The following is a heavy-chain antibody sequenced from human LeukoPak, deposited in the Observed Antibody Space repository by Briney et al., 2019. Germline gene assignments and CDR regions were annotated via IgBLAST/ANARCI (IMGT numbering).Heavy chain of an antibody. Sequence: PSETLSLTCTVSGGSISSGDYYWSWIRQPPGKGLEWIGYIYYSGSTYYNPSLKSRVTISVDTSKNQFSLKLSSVTAADTAVYYCARFIVGATTFDYWGQGTLVTVSS. D-gene: IGHD1-26*01. CDR2: IYYSGST. CDR3: ARFIVGATTFDY. J-gene: IGHJ4*02. V-gene: IGHV4-30-4*02. CDR1: GGSISSGDYY.